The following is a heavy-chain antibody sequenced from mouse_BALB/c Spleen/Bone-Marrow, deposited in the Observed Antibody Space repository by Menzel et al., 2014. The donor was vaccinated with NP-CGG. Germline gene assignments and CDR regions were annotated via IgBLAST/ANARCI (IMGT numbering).Heavy chain of an antibody. CDR2: ISSGSSTI. CDR1: GFTFSSFG. Sequence: EVQLQESGGGLVQPGGSRKLSCAASGFTFSSFGMHWVRQAPEKGLEWVAYISSGSSTIYYADTVKGRFTISRDNPKNTLFLQMTSLRSEDTAMYYCARSANYYGSSWFAYWGQGTLVTVSA. D-gene: IGHD1-1*01. V-gene: IGHV5-17*02. CDR3: ARSANYYGSSWFAY. J-gene: IGHJ3*01.